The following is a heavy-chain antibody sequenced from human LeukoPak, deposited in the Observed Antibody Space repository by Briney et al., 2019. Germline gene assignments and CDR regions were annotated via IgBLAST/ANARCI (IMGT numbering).Heavy chain of an antibody. CDR3: ARPYCSAGNCYSNFDS. J-gene: IGHJ4*02. CDR1: GDSISTYY. D-gene: IGHD2-15*01. CDR2: INHSGST. Sequence: NPSETLSLTCIVSGDSISTYYWSWIRQPPGKGLEWIGKINHSGSTNYNPSLKSRVTISVDTSKKQFSLKLSSVTAADTAVYYCARPYCSAGNCYSNFDSWGQGTLVTVSS. V-gene: IGHV4-34*01.